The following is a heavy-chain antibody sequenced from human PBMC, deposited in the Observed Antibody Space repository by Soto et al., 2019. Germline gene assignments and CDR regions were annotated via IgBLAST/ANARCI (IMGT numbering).Heavy chain of an antibody. Sequence: GGSLRLSCAASGFTFSSYAMSWVRQAPGKGLEWVSAISGSGGSTYYADSVKGRLTISRDNSKNTLYLQMNSLRAEDTAVYYCXKHNYYDSSGYYFLSDPWGQGTLVTVSS. CDR3: XKHNYYDSSGYYFLSDP. V-gene: IGHV3-23*01. D-gene: IGHD3-22*01. CDR1: GFTFSSYA. CDR2: ISGSGGST. J-gene: IGHJ5*02.